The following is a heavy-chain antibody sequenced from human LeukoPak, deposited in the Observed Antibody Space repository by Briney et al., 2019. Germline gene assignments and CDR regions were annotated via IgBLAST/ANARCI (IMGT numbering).Heavy chain of an antibody. Sequence: SGTLSLTCAVSGGSISSSSWWSWVRQPPGKGLEWIGEIYHSGSTNYNPSLKSRVTISVDKSKNQFSLKLSSVTAADTAVYYCARDRGPYSSGWYRGLNWGQGTLVTVSS. CDR3: ARDRGPYSSGWYRGLN. D-gene: IGHD6-19*01. CDR1: GGSISSSSW. J-gene: IGHJ4*02. CDR2: IYHSGST. V-gene: IGHV4-4*02.